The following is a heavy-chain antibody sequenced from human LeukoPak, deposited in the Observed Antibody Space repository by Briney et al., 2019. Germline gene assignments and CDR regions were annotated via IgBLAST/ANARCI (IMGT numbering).Heavy chain of an antibody. CDR3: ARDGWQQLVRSDAFDI. CDR1: GGSISSSW. CDR2: IFHSGST. D-gene: IGHD6-13*01. J-gene: IGHJ3*02. V-gene: IGHV4-4*02. Sequence: SETLSLTCAVSGGSISSSWWSWVRQPPGKGLEWIGEIFHSGSTNYNPSLKSRVTISVDKSKNHFSLELTSVTAADTAVYYCARDGWQQLVRSDAFDIWGQGTMVTVSS.